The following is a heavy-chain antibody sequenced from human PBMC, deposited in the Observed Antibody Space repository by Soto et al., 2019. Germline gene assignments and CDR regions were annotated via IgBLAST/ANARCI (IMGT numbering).Heavy chain of an antibody. D-gene: IGHD3-16*01. J-gene: IGHJ5*02. Sequence: SDTLSLTCSVSGDSISNSRFYWAWIRQPPGEGLEWIGYIYYSGSTYYNPSLKSRVTISVDTSKNQFSLKLSSVTAADTAVYYGARSLFPWGQGTLVTVSS. V-gene: IGHV4-31*03. CDR2: IYYSGST. CDR3: ARSLFP. CDR1: GDSISNSRFY.